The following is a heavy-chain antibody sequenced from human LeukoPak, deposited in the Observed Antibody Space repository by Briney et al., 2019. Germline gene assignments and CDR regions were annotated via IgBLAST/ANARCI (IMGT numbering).Heavy chain of an antibody. CDR2: ISGSGGST. Sequence: PGGSLRLSCAASGFTFSSYAMSWVRQAPGKGLEWVSAISGSGGSTYYADSVKGRFTISRDNSKNTLYLQMNSLRAEDTAVYYCANAIGYCSSTSCLDFDYWGQGTLVTVSS. CDR1: GFTFSSYA. CDR3: ANAIGYCSSTSCLDFDY. J-gene: IGHJ4*02. D-gene: IGHD2-2*01. V-gene: IGHV3-23*01.